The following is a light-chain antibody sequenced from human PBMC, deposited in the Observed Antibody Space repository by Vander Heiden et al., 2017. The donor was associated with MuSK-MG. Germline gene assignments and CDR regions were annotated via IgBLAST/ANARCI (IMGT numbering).Light chain of an antibody. V-gene: IGKV1-8*01. CDR3: QQYDSYPLYT. CDR1: QGISSY. CDR2: AAS. J-gene: IGKJ2*01. Sequence: HPASSFSASTGERVTITCRASQGISSYLAWYQQKPGKAPKLLIYAASTWPSGVPSRFSGSGSGTDFTLTISCLQSEDFAAYYCQQYDSYPLYTFGQGTKVEIK.